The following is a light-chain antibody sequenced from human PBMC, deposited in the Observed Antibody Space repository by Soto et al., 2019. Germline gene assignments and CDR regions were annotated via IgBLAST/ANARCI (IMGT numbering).Light chain of an antibody. CDR1: QSVNSLY. CDR3: QYYSGSQT. Sequence: EIVLTQSPGTLSLSPGERATLSCRASQSVNSLYLAWYQQKPGQAPRLLIYGASSRATGIPDRFSGSVSGTDFTLTISRLEPEDFAVYYCQYYSGSQTFGGGTKVDIK. CDR2: GAS. V-gene: IGKV3-20*01. J-gene: IGKJ4*01.